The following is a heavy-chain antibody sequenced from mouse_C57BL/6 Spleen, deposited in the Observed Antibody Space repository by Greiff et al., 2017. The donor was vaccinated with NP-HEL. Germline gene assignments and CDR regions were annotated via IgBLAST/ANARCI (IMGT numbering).Heavy chain of an antibody. Sequence: QVQLQQPGAELVKPGASVKLSCKASGYTFTSYWMHWVKQRPGRGLEWIGRIDPNSGGTKYNEKFKSKATLTVDKPSSTAYMQRSSLTSEASAVYYCARGENYYGSSPWGQGTLVTVSA. CDR3: ARGENYYGSSP. D-gene: IGHD1-1*01. CDR1: GYTFTSYW. CDR2: IDPNSGGT. J-gene: IGHJ3*01. V-gene: IGHV1-72*01.